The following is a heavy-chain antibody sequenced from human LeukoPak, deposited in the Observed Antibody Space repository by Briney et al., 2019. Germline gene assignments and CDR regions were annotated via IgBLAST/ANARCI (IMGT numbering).Heavy chain of an antibody. CDR3: AKAREMTTVTVRKAMDV. D-gene: IGHD4-17*01. CDR1: GFTFDDYA. Sequence: PGRSLRLSCAASGFTFDDYAMHWVRQAPGKGLEWVSSISWNSGSIDYADSVKGRFTISRDNAKNSLYLQMNSLRAEDTAVYYCAKAREMTTVTVRKAMDVWGKGTTVTVSS. V-gene: IGHV3-9*01. J-gene: IGHJ6*03. CDR2: ISWNSGSI.